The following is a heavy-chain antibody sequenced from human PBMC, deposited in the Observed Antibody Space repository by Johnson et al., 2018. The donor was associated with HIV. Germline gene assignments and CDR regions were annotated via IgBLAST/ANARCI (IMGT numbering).Heavy chain of an antibody. V-gene: IGHV3-30*02. Sequence: QVLLLESGGGVVQPGGSLRLSCEVSGFTFSNYGMHWVRQAPGKGLEWVAFIRYDGSNKYYAESVRGRFTISRDNSKNTLYLQRNRLRAEDTAVYYCARGGKWGIVGARGAFDIWGQGTMVTVSS. CDR3: ARGGKWGIVGARGAFDI. J-gene: IGHJ3*02. CDR1: GFTFSNYG. CDR2: IRYDGSNK. D-gene: IGHD1-26*01.